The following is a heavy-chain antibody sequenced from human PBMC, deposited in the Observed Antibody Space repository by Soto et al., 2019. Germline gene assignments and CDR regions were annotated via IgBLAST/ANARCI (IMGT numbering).Heavy chain of an antibody. D-gene: IGHD6-6*01. V-gene: IGHV5-10-1*01. CDR1: GYSFTSYW. CDR2: IDPSDSYT. J-gene: IGHJ6*02. CDR3: ATPGIAARLYGMAV. Sequence: PGESLKISCKGSGYSFTSYWISWVRQMPGKGLEWMGRIDPSDSYTNYSPSFQGHVTISADKSISTAYLQWSSLKASDTAMYYCATPGIAARLYGMAVWGQGTTVTVSS.